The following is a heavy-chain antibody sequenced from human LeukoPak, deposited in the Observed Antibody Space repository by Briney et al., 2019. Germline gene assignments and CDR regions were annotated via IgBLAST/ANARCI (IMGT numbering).Heavy chain of an antibody. CDR3: ARVTGYMIEDYFDY. V-gene: IGHV4-61*02. J-gene: IGHJ4*02. Sequence: SQTLSLTCTVSGGSISSSSYYWSWLRQPAGKGLEWIGRIYTTGSTNYNPSLKSRVTISVKTSKNQFSLKLSSVTAADTAVYYCARVTGYMIEDYFDYWGQGTLVTVSS. CDR1: GGSISSSSYY. CDR2: IYTTGST. D-gene: IGHD3-22*01.